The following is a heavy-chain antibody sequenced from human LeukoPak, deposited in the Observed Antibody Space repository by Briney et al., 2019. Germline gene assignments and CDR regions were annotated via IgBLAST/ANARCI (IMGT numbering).Heavy chain of an antibody. V-gene: IGHV3-23*01. Sequence: GRSLRPSCAASGFTFSSYAMSWVRQAPGKGLEWVSAISGSGGSTYYADSVKGRFTISRDNSKNTLYLQMNSLRAEDTAVYYCAKDLVYDSFDYWGQGTLVTVSS. CDR2: ISGSGGST. CDR3: AKDLVYDSFDY. D-gene: IGHD3-16*01. CDR1: GFTFSSYA. J-gene: IGHJ4*02.